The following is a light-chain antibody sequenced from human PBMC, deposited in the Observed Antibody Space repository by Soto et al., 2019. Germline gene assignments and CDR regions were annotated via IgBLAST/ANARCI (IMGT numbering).Light chain of an antibody. Sequence: EIVLTQSPATLSLSPGERATLPCRTSPTTRGLLNWYQQRPGQAPRLLIYDTYNRATDIPARFSGSGSGTDFLRNISILDPEDFGVYFCQQRHNSPITFGQGTRLDI. V-gene: IGKV3-11*01. CDR3: QQRHNSPIT. CDR2: DTY. J-gene: IGKJ5*01. CDR1: PTTRGL.